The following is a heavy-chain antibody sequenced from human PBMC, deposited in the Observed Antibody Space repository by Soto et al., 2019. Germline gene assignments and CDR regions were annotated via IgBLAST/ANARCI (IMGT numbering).Heavy chain of an antibody. V-gene: IGHV4-31*03. CDR1: GGSISSGGYY. CDR2: IYYSGST. D-gene: IGHD3-9*01. J-gene: IGHJ4*02. Sequence: PAETLSLTCTVSGGSISSGGYYWSWILQHPGKGLEWIGYIYYSGSTYYNPSLKSRVTISVDTSKDQFSLKLSSVTAADTAVYYCERVSYYDILTGPTHFDYWGPGSQVTVS. CDR3: ERVSYYDILTGPTHFDY.